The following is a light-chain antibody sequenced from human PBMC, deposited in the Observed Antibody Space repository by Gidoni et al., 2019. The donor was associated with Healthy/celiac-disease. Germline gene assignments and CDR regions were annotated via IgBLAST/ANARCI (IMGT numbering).Light chain of an antibody. CDR2: AAS. CDR3: QQSYSTPPT. V-gene: IGKV1-39*01. Sequence: IQLTQSPSSLSASVGDRITITCRASQSISSYLNWYQQKPGKAPKLLIYAASSLQSWVPSRVSGSGSWTDFTLTISSLQPEDFATYHCQQSYSTPPTFGQGTKVEIK. CDR1: QSISSY. J-gene: IGKJ1*01.